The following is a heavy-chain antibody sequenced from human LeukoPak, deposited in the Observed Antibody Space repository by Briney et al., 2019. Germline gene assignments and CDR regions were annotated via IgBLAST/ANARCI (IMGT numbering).Heavy chain of an antibody. J-gene: IGHJ4*02. CDR3: ARRAYDSSGPFDY. V-gene: IGHV3-30*02. CDR2: IRYDGSNK. D-gene: IGHD3-22*01. Sequence: GGSLRLSCAASGFTFSSYGMHWVRQAPGKGLEWVAFIRYDGSNKYYADSVKGRFTISRDNSKNTLYLQMNSLRAEDTAVYYCARRAYDSSGPFDYWGQGTLVTVSS. CDR1: GFTFSSYG.